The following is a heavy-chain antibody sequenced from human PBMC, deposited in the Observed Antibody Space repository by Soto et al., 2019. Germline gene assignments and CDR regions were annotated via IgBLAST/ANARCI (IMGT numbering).Heavy chain of an antibody. J-gene: IGHJ4*02. Sequence: EASVKVSCKASGYTFTSYGISWVRQAPGQGLEWMGWISAYNGNTNYAQKLQGRVTMTTDTSTSTAYMELRSLRSDDTAIYYCARDRLRGYDSSGFYSWGQGTMVTVSS. V-gene: IGHV1-18*01. CDR1: GYTFTSYG. CDR2: ISAYNGNT. D-gene: IGHD3-22*01. CDR3: ARDRLRGYDSSGFYS.